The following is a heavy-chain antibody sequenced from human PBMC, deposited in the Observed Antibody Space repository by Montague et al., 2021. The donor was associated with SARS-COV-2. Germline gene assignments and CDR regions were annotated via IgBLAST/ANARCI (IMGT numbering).Heavy chain of an antibody. Sequence: SETLSLTCTVSGGSISSSSYHWGWIRRPPGKGLDWIGNIFYTGTTYYNPSLKSRVTIFVDTSKNQFSLKLTSVAAADTAVYYCARHYGSRFDYWGQGTLLTVSS. D-gene: IGHD3-10*01. CDR1: GGSISSSSYH. V-gene: IGHV4-39*01. J-gene: IGHJ4*02. CDR2: IFYTGTT. CDR3: ARHYGSRFDY.